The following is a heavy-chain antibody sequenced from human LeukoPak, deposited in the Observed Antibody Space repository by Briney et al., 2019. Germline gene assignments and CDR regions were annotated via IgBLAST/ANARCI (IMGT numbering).Heavy chain of an antibody. D-gene: IGHD3-22*01. J-gene: IGHJ4*02. CDR1: GFTFSTYA. V-gene: IGHV3-23*01. CDR2: ISGTGGST. Sequence: GGSLRLSCAASGFTFSTYAMTWVRQAPGKGLEWVSLISGTGGSTYYADSVKGRFTISRDNSKNTLYLQMNSLRAEDTAVYYCARDNSYYYDSSGYEGYWGQGTLVTVSS. CDR3: ARDNSYYYDSSGYEGY.